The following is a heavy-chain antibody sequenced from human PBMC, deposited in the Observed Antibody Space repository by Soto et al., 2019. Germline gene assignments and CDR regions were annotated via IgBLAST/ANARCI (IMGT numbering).Heavy chain of an antibody. D-gene: IGHD3-3*01. CDR3: TTRITIFGVVNPDYYYYGMDV. CDR1: GFTFSNAW. V-gene: IGHV3-15*01. Sequence: EVQLVESGGGLVKPGGSLRLSCAASGFTFSNAWMSWVRQAPGKGLEWVGRIKSKTDGGTTDYAAPVKGRFTISRDDSTNTLYLQMNSLKTEDTAVYYCTTRITIFGVVNPDYYYYGMDVWGQGTTVTVSS. J-gene: IGHJ6*02. CDR2: IKSKTDGGTT.